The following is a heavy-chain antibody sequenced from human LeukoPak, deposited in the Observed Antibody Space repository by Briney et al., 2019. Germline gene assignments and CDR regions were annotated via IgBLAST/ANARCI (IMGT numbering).Heavy chain of an antibody. Sequence: GGSLRLSCAASGFTFSSYNMNWVRQAPGKGLEWVAVIWYDGRTKYYADSVKGRFTISRDNSKNTLYLQMNSLRAEDTAVYYCARDFEYSSSTGVYWGQGTLVTVSS. CDR3: ARDFEYSSSTGVY. V-gene: IGHV3-33*08. J-gene: IGHJ4*02. CDR2: IWYDGRTK. D-gene: IGHD5-12*01. CDR1: GFTFSSYN.